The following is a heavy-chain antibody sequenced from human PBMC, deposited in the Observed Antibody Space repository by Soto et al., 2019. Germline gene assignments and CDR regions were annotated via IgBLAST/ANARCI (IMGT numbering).Heavy chain of an antibody. CDR3: ARYYYGSGSPLDP. J-gene: IGHJ5*02. V-gene: IGHV4-39*07. CDR2: IYYSGST. CDR1: GGSISSSSYY. D-gene: IGHD3-10*01. Sequence: PSETLSLTCTVSGGSISSSSYYWGWIRPPPGKGLEWIGSIYYSGSTYYNPSLKSRVTISVDTSKNQFSLKLSSVTAADTAVYYCARYYYGSGSPLDPWGQGTLVTVSS.